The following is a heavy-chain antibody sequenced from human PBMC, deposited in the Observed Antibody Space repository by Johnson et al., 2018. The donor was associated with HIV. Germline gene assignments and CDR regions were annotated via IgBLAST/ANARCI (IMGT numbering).Heavy chain of an antibody. D-gene: IGHD4-17*01. CDR1: GFTVSSNY. Sequence: EVQLVESGGGLVQPGGSLRLSCGASGFTVSSNYMTWVRQAPGKGLDWVSVIYSGGSTYYADSVKGRFTFSRDNSKNTLYLQMNSLRVEDTAVYYCARGLGDSRVVDAYDIWGQGTMVTVSS. V-gene: IGHV3-66*01. CDR2: IYSGGST. CDR3: ARGLGDSRVVDAYDI. J-gene: IGHJ3*02.